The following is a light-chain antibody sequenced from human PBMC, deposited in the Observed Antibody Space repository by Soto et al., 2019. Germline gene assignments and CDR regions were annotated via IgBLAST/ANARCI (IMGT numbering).Light chain of an antibody. Sequence: EKVMTQSPATLSVSPGERATLSCRASQSVSRNVAWYQQKPGQAPRLLIYDAPTRATGIPARFSGSGSGADFTLTINSLQSEDFAVYYCQQYKSWPTFGQGTKVDIK. J-gene: IGKJ1*01. CDR1: QSVSRN. CDR2: DAP. V-gene: IGKV3-15*01. CDR3: QQYKSWPT.